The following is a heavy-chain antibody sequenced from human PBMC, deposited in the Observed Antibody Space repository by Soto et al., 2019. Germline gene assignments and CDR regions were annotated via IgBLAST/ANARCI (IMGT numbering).Heavy chain of an antibody. V-gene: IGHV3-48*02. Sequence: EVQLVESGGGLVQPGGSLRLSCAASGFTFSSYSMNWVRQALGKGLEWVSYISSSSSTIYYADSVKGRFTISRDNAKNSLYLQMNSLRDEDTAVYYCARQGDIAMVILPATYYYGMDVWGQGTTVTVSS. CDR1: GFTFSSYS. CDR3: ARQGDIAMVILPATYYYGMDV. CDR2: ISSSSSTI. J-gene: IGHJ6*02. D-gene: IGHD5-18*01.